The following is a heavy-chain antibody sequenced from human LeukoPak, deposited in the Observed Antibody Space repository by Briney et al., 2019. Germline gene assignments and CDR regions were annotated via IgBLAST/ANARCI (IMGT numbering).Heavy chain of an antibody. V-gene: IGHV4-31*03. CDR3: ARRSGSHGGYYYGMDV. CDR1: GGSISSGGYY. J-gene: IGHJ6*02. Sequence: PSQTLSLTCTVSGGSISSGGYYWSWIRQHPGKGLEWIGYIYYSGSTNYNPSLKSRVTISVDTSKNQFSLKLSSVTAADTAVYYCARRSGSHGGYYYGMDVWGQGTTVTVSS. D-gene: IGHD1-26*01. CDR2: IYYSGST.